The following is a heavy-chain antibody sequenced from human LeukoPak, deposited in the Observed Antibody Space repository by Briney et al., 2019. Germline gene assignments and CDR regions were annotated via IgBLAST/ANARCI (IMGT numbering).Heavy chain of an antibody. D-gene: IGHD3-10*01. Sequence: SQTLSLTCTVSGDSVNSVNSYWGWIRQPPGKGLEWIGSTSYTGTTYYNPSLKSRVTILVDTSNNQFSLKLTSVTAADTAVYSCARHHYSGSGSPNWFDPWGHGTLVTVSS. J-gene: IGHJ5*02. CDR3: ARHHYSGSGSPNWFDP. V-gene: IGHV4-39*01. CDR2: TSYTGTT. CDR1: GDSVNSVNSY.